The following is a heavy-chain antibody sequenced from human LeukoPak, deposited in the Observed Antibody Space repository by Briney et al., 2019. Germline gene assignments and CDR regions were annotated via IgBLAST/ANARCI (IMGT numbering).Heavy chain of an antibody. CDR2: IYSGGYSGGGP. Sequence: GGSLRLSCAVSGFIISSNHMNWVRQAPGKGLEWVSVIYSGGYSGGGPFYADSVKGRFTTSSDSSKNTLFLQMNSLRAEDTAVYYCARDVYGDGYNSFDYRGLGILVTVSS. CDR3: ARDVYGDGYNSFDY. D-gene: IGHD5-24*01. CDR1: GFIISSNH. V-gene: IGHV3-66*01. J-gene: IGHJ4*02.